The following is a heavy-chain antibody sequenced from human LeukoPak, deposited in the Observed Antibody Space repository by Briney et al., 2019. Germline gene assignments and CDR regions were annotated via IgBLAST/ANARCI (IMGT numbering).Heavy chain of an antibody. CDR3: ARAMAAADSGIDY. CDR2: ISSSGSYI. Sequence: GGSLRLSCAASGFTFSSYTMNWVRQAPGKGLEWVSSISSSGSYIYYADSVEGRFTISRDNAKNSLYLQLNSLRAEDTAVYSCARAMAAADSGIDYWGQGTLVTVSS. D-gene: IGHD6-13*01. CDR1: GFTFSSYT. V-gene: IGHV3-21*01. J-gene: IGHJ4*02.